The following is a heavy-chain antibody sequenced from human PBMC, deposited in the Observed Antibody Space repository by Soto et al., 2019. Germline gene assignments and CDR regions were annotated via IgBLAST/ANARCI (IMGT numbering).Heavy chain of an antibody. CDR3: AKYKVSSKYYGRCLDV. D-gene: IGHD4-17*01. J-gene: IGHJ6*02. CDR2: IWYDGSGQ. CDR1: GFTFSNYG. V-gene: IGHV3-33*03. Sequence: QVQLVESGGGLVQPGRSLRLSCVVSGFTFSNYGMHWVRQAPGKGLEWVEDIWYDGSGQRYAGYVQGRFTISRDNSKNTLYLQINSLRVEETAVYYCAKYKVSSKYYGRCLDVWGQGTTVTVSS.